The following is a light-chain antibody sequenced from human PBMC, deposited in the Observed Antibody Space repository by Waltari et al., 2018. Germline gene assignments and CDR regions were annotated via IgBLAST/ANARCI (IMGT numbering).Light chain of an antibody. Sequence: QLVLTQSPSASASLGASVKLTCTLISGHSSYAIAWHPQQPEKGPRYLMKLNSDGSHSKGDGIPDRFSGSSSGAERYLTISSLQSEDEADYYCQTWGTGIRVFGGGTKLTVL. CDR2: LNSDGSH. V-gene: IGLV4-69*01. CDR3: QTWGTGIRV. J-gene: IGLJ3*02. CDR1: SGHSSYA.